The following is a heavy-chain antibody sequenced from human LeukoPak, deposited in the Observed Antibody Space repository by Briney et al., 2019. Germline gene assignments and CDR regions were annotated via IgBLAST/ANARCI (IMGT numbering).Heavy chain of an antibody. J-gene: IGHJ3*02. CDR2: ISGSGGST. V-gene: IGHV3-23*01. D-gene: IGHD3-16*01. CDR3: AKFLGALDAFDI. CDR1: GFTFSNYW. Sequence: GGSLRLSCAASGFTFSNYWMSWVRQAPGKGLEWVSAISGSGGSTYYADSVKGRFTISRDNSKNTLYLQMNSLRAEDTAVYYCAKFLGALDAFDIWGQGTMVTVS.